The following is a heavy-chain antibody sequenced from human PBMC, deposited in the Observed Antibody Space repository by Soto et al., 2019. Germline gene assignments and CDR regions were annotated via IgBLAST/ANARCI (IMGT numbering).Heavy chain of an antibody. V-gene: IGHV4-34*01. CDR3: AGGGFGTRGDY. CDR2: SNHSGST. Sequence: PSETLSLTCAVYGGSFSGYYWTWIRQPPGTGQEWIGESNHSGSTNYNPSLKSRVTISVDRSKNQFSLKLSSVTAADTAVHYCAGGGFGTRGDYWGKGTLVTVPS. D-gene: IGHD2-2*01. CDR1: GGSFSGYY. J-gene: IGHJ4*02.